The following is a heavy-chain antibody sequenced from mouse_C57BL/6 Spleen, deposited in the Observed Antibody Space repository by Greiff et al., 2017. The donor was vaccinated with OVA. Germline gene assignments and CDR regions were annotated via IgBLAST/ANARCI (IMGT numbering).Heavy chain of an antibody. CDR1: GFSLTSYG. Sequence: VKLQESGPGLVQPSQSLSITCTVSGFSLTSYGVHWVRQSPGKGLEWLGVIWSGGSTDYNAAFISRLSISKDNSKSQVFFKMNSLQADDTAIYYCARTDGYYFYWYFDVWGTGTTVTVSS. CDR3: ARTDGYYFYWYFDV. J-gene: IGHJ1*03. D-gene: IGHD2-3*01. V-gene: IGHV2-2*01. CDR2: IWSGGST.